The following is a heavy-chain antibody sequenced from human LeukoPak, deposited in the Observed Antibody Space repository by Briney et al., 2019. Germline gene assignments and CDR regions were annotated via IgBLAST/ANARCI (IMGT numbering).Heavy chain of an antibody. CDR1: GGSINSYC. V-gene: IGHV4-4*07. CDR3: ARAPLRYCSGGSCYSDFDY. CDR2: IYTSGST. Sequence: PSETLSLTCTVSGGSINSYCWSWIRQPAGKGLEWIGRIYTSGSTNYNPSLKSRVTISLDKSKNQFSLHLSSVTAADTAVYYCARAPLRYCSGGSCYSDFDYWGQGTLVTVSS. D-gene: IGHD2-15*01. J-gene: IGHJ4*02.